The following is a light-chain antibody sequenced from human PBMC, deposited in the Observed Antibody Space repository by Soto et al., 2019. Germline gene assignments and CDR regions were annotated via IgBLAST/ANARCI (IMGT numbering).Light chain of an antibody. Sequence: QSALTQPASVSGSPVQSITISCTGTNGDIGSYNRVSWYQQHPGKAPKLIIYEVTDRPSGVSNRFSGSKSGNTSSLTISGLQAEDEAEYYCLLSYSGARVFCGGTKVTVL. J-gene: IGLJ3*02. V-gene: IGLV2-14*01. CDR1: NGDIGSYNR. CDR2: EVT. CDR3: LLSYSGARV.